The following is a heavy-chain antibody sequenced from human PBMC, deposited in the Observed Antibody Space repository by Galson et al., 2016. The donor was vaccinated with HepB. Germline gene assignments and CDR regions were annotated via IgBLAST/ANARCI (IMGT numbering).Heavy chain of an antibody. Sequence: SVKVSCKASGGTFRTYGINWVRQAPGQGLEWMGGIIPLFGTANYAQKFQGRVTITVDESTTTVYMELSSLRSEDTAVYYCARGSEGIAVAGTGYFDLWGRGTLVTVSS. V-gene: IGHV1-69*13. J-gene: IGHJ2*01. CDR3: ARGSEGIAVAGTGYFDL. CDR1: GGTFRTYG. D-gene: IGHD6-19*01. CDR2: IIPLFGTA.